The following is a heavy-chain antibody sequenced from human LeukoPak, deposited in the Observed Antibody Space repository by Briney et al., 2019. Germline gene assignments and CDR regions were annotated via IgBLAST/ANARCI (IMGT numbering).Heavy chain of an antibody. CDR2: ISSSSSYI. CDR3: ARARYGPVVPAARSSYYYMDV. V-gene: IGHV3-21*01. D-gene: IGHD2-2*01. CDR1: GFTFSSYS. J-gene: IGHJ6*03. Sequence: SGGSLRLSCAASGFTFSSYSMNWVRQAPGKGLEWVSSISSSSSYIYYADSVKGRFTISRDNAKNSLYLQMNSLRAEDTAVYYCARARYGPVVPAARSSYYYMDVWGKGTTVTVSS.